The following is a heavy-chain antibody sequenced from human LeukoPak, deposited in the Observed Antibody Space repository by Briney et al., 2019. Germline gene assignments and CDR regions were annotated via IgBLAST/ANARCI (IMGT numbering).Heavy chain of an antibody. D-gene: IGHD3-10*01. V-gene: IGHV4-39*07. Sequence: SETLSLTCTVSGGSISSSNYYWGWIRQPPGKGLEWIGSMYYSGSTHYNPSLKSRVTISVDTSKNQFSLKLNSVTAADTAVYYCARDPAASTYYYGSGPDAFDIWGQGTMVTVSS. J-gene: IGHJ3*02. CDR2: MYYSGST. CDR1: GGSISSSNYY. CDR3: ARDPAASTYYYGSGPDAFDI.